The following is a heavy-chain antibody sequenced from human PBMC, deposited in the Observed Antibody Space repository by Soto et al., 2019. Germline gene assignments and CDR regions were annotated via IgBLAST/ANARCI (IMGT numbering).Heavy chain of an antibody. D-gene: IGHD2-21*01. J-gene: IGHJ4*02. CDR2: ISAYNGNT. CDR1: GDTFASFG. Sequence: ASVKVSCKASGDTFASFGFSWVRQAPGQGLEWLGWISAYNGNTHYAQKVRDRVTLTTDTSTNTAYKELRSLTSDDTAVYYCARAQESIPDRILQYWGPGTRVTVSS. V-gene: IGHV1-18*01. CDR3: ARAQESIPDRILQY.